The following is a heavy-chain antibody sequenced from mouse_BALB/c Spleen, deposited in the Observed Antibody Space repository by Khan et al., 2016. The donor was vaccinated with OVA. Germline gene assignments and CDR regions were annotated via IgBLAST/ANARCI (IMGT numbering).Heavy chain of an antibody. CDR3: ARPPYVSYVMDN. Sequence: QIQLVQSGPELKKPGETVKISCKASGHTFTKYGMNWVKQAPGKSLKWMGWINTYTGEPTYADDFRGRFAFSLETSASTAYLQINNLKNEDTATYFCARPPYVSYVMDNWGQGTSVTVAS. D-gene: IGHD1-1*01. J-gene: IGHJ4*01. CDR2: INTYTGEP. CDR1: GHTFTKYG. V-gene: IGHV9-3-1*01.